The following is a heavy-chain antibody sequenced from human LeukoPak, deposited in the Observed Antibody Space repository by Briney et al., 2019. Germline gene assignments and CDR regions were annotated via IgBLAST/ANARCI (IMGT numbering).Heavy chain of an antibody. CDR2: IIPIFGTA. J-gene: IGHJ4*02. D-gene: IGHD1-26*01. Sequence: SVKVSCKASGGTFSSYAISWVRQAPGQGLEWMGGIIPIFGTANYAQKFQGRVTITADESTSTAYMELSSLRSEDTAVYYCARMWDEGYYFDYWGQGTLVTVSS. CDR1: GGTFSSYA. CDR3: ARMWDEGYYFDY. V-gene: IGHV1-69*01.